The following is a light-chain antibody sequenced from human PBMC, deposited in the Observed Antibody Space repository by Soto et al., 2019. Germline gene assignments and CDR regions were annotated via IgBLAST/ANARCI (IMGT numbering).Light chain of an antibody. CDR2: EVS. CDR1: SSDVGGYNY. V-gene: IGLV2-8*01. CDR3: SSYAGSNNLV. Sequence: QSALTQPPSASGSPGQSVTISCTGTSSDVGGYNYVSWYQQHPGKAPKLMIYEVSKRPSGVPDRFSGYKSGNTASLTVSGLQAEDEADYYCSSYAGSNNLVFRGGPKLTVL. J-gene: IGLJ3*02.